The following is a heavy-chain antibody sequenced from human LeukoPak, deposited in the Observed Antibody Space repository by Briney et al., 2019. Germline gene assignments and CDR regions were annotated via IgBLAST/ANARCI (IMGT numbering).Heavy chain of an antibody. D-gene: IGHD3-10*01. CDR3: ARVPFITMVRGVIDY. Sequence: SETLSLTCAVYGGSFSGYYWSWIRQPPGKGLEWIGEINHSGSTNYNPSLKSRVTISVDTSKNQFPLKLSSVTAADTAVYYCARVPFITMVRGVIDYWGQGTLVTVSS. V-gene: IGHV4-34*01. CDR2: INHSGST. CDR1: GGSFSGYY. J-gene: IGHJ4*02.